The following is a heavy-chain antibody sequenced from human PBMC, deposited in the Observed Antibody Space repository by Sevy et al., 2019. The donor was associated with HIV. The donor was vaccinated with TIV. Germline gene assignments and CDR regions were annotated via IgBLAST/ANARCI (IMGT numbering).Heavy chain of an antibody. D-gene: IGHD3-3*01. J-gene: IGHJ6*02. Sequence: GGSLRLSCAASGFTLSNYGMHWVRQAPGKGLEWVAVIRYDGSNKYYADSVKGRITISRDNSKNTLYLQMNSLRAEDTAVYYWARVRFGITISVELGGGMDVWGQGTTVTVSS. CDR3: ARVRFGITISVELGGGMDV. V-gene: IGHV3-33*01. CDR2: IRYDGSNK. CDR1: GFTLSNYG.